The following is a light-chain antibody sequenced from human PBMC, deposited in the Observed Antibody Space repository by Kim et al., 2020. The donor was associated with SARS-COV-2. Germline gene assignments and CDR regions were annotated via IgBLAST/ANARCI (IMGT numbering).Light chain of an antibody. CDR3: QRYNSAPLT. J-gene: IGKJ1*01. CDR2: AAS. V-gene: IGKV1-27*01. Sequence: GDRVTITCRSSQGISNFLAWYQQKPGKVPKLLIYAASVLQSGVPSRFSGSGSGTDFTLTISSLQPEDVATYYCQRYNSAPLTFGQGTKVDIK. CDR1: QGISNF.